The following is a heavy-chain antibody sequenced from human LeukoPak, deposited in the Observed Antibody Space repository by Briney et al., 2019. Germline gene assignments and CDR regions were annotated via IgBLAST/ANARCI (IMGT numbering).Heavy chain of an antibody. D-gene: IGHD3-22*01. CDR1: GYTFTGYY. CDR3: ARDADDSSGYSNFDY. Sequence: GASVKVSCKASGYTFTGYYMHWARQAPGQGLEWMGIINPSGDSTNYAQKFQGRVTMTRDTSTSTVYMELSSLRSEDTAVYYCARDADDSSGYSNFDYWGQGTLVTVSS. CDR2: INPSGDST. J-gene: IGHJ4*02. V-gene: IGHV1-46*01.